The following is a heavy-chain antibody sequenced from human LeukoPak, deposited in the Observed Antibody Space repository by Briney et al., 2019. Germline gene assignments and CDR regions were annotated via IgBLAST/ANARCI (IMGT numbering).Heavy chain of an antibody. CDR3: ARNNWFGEFENWFDP. D-gene: IGHD3-10*01. J-gene: IGHJ5*02. V-gene: IGHV3-21*01. Sequence: PGGSLRLSCAASGFTFGSYAMSWVRQAPGKGPEWVSSISSSSSYIYYADSMKGRFTISRDNAKNSLYLQMNSLRAEDTAVYYCARNNWFGEFENWFDPWGQGTLVTVSS. CDR1: GFTFGSYA. CDR2: ISSSSSYI.